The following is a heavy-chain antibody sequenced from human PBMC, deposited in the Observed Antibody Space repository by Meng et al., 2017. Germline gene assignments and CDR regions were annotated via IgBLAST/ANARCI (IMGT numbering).Heavy chain of an antibody. CDR1: GYTFTGYY. CDR2: INPNCGSI. D-gene: IGHD3-9*01. Sequence: ASVKVSCKASGYTFTGYYMHWVRQAPGQGLEWTGRINPNCGSINNAQKFQGRVTMARDTSISTAYMELSRLRSDDTAVYYCARPRSGSFDWSTIDGAFDIWGQGTMVTVSS. J-gene: IGHJ3*02. V-gene: IGHV1-2*06. CDR3: ARPRSGSFDWSTIDGAFDI.